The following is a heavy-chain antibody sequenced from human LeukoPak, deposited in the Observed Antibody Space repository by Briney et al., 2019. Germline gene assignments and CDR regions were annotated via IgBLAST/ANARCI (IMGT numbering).Heavy chain of an antibody. CDR3: ARHESAVGALFY. CDR1: GGSISRYY. J-gene: IGHJ4*02. V-gene: IGHV4-59*08. Sequence: PSETLSLTCTVSGGSISRYYWSWVRQPPGKGLEWMGYIYSTGSTNSNPSLKSRVTISVHTSNNQSSLKLRSMTAADTAVYFCARHESAVGALFYWGQGTLVTVSS. CDR2: IYSTGST. D-gene: IGHD1-26*01.